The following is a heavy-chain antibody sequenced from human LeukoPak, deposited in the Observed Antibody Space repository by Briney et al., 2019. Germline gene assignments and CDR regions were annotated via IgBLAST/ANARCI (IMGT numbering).Heavy chain of an antibody. CDR3: AREGGWELAFDY. J-gene: IGHJ4*02. V-gene: IGHV3-23*01. CDR1: GFTFSSYG. D-gene: IGHD1-26*01. CDR2: ISGSGGST. Sequence: GGSLRLSCAASGFTFSSYGMSWVRQAPGKGLEWVSAISGSGGSTYYADSVKGRFTISRDNAKNSLYLQMNSLRAEDTAVYYCAREGGWELAFDYWGQGTLVTVSS.